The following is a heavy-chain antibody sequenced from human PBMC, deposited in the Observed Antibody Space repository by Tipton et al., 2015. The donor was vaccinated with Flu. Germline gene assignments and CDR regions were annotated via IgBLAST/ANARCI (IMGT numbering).Heavy chain of an antibody. CDR3: ARGRYCGTNICYMAVGGYYYRMDV. J-gene: IGHJ6*02. CDR2: INQSGST. V-gene: IGHV4-34*01. CDR1: GGSFSDYY. Sequence: GLVKPSETLSLTCAVYGGSFSDYYWSWIRQPPGRGLEWIGEINQSGSTNYNPSLKSRVTISVDTSKNQFSLNLSSVTAADTAVYYCARGRYCGTNICYMAVGGYYYRMDVWGQGTTVTVSS. D-gene: IGHD2-2*02.